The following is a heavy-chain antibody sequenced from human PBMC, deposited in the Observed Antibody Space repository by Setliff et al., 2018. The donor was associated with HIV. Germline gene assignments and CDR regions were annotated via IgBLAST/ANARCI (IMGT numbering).Heavy chain of an antibody. D-gene: IGHD6-13*01. CDR1: GGSTSSSDYY. CDR3: ARGFGSSWGGNYYYYYMDV. V-gene: IGHV4-39*02. J-gene: IGHJ6*03. CDR2: IFYNGNT. Sequence: PSETLSLTCTVSGGSTSSSDYYWGWIRQPPGKGLEWIGYIFYNGNTYYSPALKSRVTISIDTSKNRFSLKLSSVTAADTAVYYCARGFGSSWGGNYYYYYMDVWGKGTTVTVSS.